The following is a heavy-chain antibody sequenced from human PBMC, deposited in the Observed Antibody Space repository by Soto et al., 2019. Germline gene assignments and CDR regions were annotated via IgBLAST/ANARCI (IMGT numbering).Heavy chain of an antibody. CDR2: IYHGLSI. J-gene: IGHJ4*02. Sequence: SETLSLTCAVYSGSFSGYYWSWIRQPPGKGLEWIGEIYHGLSIVYNPSLKSRVTISGDSSKNQFSLKLSSVTAADTAVYYCARHGGYYFDYWGQGTLVTVSS. D-gene: IGHD3-16*01. V-gene: IGHV4-34*01. CDR3: ARHGGYYFDY. CDR1: SGSFSGYY.